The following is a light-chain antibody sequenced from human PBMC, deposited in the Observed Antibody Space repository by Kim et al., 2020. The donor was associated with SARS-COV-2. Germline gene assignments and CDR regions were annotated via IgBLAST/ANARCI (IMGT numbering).Light chain of an antibody. J-gene: IGKJ2*01. CDR2: GAS. Sequence: EIVMTQSPAHLSVSPGERATLSCRASQSVSSNLAWYQQKPGQAPRLLIYGASTRATGIPARFSGSGSGTEFTLTISSLQSEDFAVYYCQQYNNWPLYTFGQGTKLEI. CDR3: QQYNNWPLYT. V-gene: IGKV3-15*01. CDR1: QSVSSN.